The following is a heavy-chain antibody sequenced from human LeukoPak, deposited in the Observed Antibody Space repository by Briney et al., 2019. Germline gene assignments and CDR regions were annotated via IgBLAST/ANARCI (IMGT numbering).Heavy chain of an antibody. D-gene: IGHD2-21*02. V-gene: IGHV1-18*01. CDR1: GYTFTSYG. CDR2: ISAYNGNT. J-gene: IGHJ4*02. CDR3: ARDPPKGLVTKLFDY. Sequence: GASVKVSCKASGYTFTSYGISWVRQAPGQGLEWMGWISAYNGNTNYAQKLQGRVTMTTDTSTSTAYMELRSLRSDDTAVYYCARDPPKGLVTKLFDYWGQGTLVTVSS.